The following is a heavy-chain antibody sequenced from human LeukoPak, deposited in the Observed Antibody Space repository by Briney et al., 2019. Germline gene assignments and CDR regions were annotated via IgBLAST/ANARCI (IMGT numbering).Heavy chain of an antibody. CDR2: IKQDGSEK. CDR3: VRGGIVGATWAHFDN. D-gene: IGHD1-26*01. Sequence: GGSLRLSCAASGFAFSSHWMSWVRQAPGKGLEWVANIKQDGSEKYYVDSVKGRFTISRDNAKNSLYLHMFSLRAEDTAVYHCVRGGIVGATWAHFDNWGQGTLVTVSS. J-gene: IGHJ4*02. CDR1: GFAFSSHW. V-gene: IGHV3-7*01.